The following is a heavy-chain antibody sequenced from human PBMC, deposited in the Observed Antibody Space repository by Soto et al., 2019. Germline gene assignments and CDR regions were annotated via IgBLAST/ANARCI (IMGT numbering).Heavy chain of an antibody. V-gene: IGHV3-74*01. CDR1: GFTFTNYW. J-gene: IGHJ6*02. CDR2: INSDGSSR. Sequence: GGSLRLSCAASGFTFTNYWMHWVRQAPGRGLVWVSRINSDGSSRFYADSVKGRFTISRDNAENTVYLQMNSLRAEDTAVYYCARGVRNYYGMDVWGQGTTVTVSS. CDR3: ARGVRNYYGMDV.